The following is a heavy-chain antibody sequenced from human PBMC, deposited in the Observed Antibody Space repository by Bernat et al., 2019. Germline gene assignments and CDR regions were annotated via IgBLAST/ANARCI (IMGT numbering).Heavy chain of an antibody. Sequence: EVQLLESGGGLVQPVGSLRLSCAASGFTFSSYAMSWVRQAPGKGLEWVSAISGSGGSTYYADSVKGRFTISRDNSKNTLYLQMNSLRAEDTAVYYCAKVTDVQGYIPCVWGQGTLVTVSS. CDR1: GFTFSSYA. V-gene: IGHV3-23*01. D-gene: IGHD1-1*01. CDR3: AKVTDVQGYIPCV. CDR2: ISGSGGST. J-gene: IGHJ4*02.